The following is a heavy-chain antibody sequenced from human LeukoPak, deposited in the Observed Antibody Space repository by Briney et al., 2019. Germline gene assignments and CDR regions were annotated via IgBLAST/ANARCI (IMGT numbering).Heavy chain of an antibody. D-gene: IGHD3-16*02. CDR1: GL. CDR3: TRPRYRGFDY. V-gene: IGHV3-7*01. Sequence: GGSLRLSCAASGLMSWVRQAPGKGLEWVASIKEDGGRKYYVDSVRGRFTVSRDSTKNSLYLQMNSLRAEDTAVCYCTRPRYRGFDYWGQGILVTVSS. J-gene: IGHJ4*02. CDR2: IKEDGGRK.